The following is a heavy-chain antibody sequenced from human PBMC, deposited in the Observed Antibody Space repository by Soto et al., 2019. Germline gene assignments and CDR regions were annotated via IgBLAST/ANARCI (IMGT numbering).Heavy chain of an antibody. V-gene: IGHV3-48*02. CDR3: ARDIGYCSGGSCYPRYYYGMDV. J-gene: IGHJ6*02. Sequence: GGSLRLSCAASGFTFSSYSMNWVRQAPGKGLEWVSYISSSSSTIYYADSVKGRFTISRDNAKNSLYLQMNSLRDEDTAVYYCARDIGYCSGGSCYPRYYYGMDVWGQGTTVTVSS. CDR1: GFTFSSYS. CDR2: ISSSSSTI. D-gene: IGHD2-15*01.